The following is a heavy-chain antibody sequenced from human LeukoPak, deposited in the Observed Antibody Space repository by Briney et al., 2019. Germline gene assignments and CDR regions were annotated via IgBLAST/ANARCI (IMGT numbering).Heavy chain of an antibody. CDR2: ISAYNGNT. CDR1: GYTFTSYG. D-gene: IGHD6-13*01. V-gene: IGHV1-18*01. J-gene: IGHJ5*02. Sequence: ASVKVSCKASGYTFTSYGISWVLQAPGQGLEWMGWISAYNGNTNYAQKLQGRVTMTTDTSTSTAYMEMRSLRSDDTAVYYCARESRSAPGVSSSWYWFAPWGQGTLVTVSS. CDR3: ARESRSAPGVSSSWYWFAP.